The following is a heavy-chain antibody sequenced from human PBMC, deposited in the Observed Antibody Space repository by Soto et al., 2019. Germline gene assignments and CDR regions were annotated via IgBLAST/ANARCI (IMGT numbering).Heavy chain of an antibody. CDR2: IGVYNGKT. J-gene: IGHJ6*02. D-gene: IGHD2-2*01. V-gene: IGHV1-18*04. CDR1: GYTFTKYG. Sequence: QEQLVQSGGEVKKPGASVRVFCKASGYTFTKYGITWVRQSPGQGLEWMGWIGVYNGKTNYARKLQGRVIMTADTSASTAYMELRSLRSDDTAVYYCSRARYCTSPSCYGMDIWGQGTTVSVSS. CDR3: SRARYCTSPSCYGMDI.